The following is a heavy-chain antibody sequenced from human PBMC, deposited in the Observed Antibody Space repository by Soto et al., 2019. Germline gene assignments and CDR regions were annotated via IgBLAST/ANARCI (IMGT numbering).Heavy chain of an antibody. CDR1: GFTFSSYA. Sequence: GGSLRLSCAASGFTFSSYAMSWVRQAPGKGLEWVSAISGSGGSTYYADSVKGRFTISRDNSKNTLYLQMNSLRAEDTAVYYCAKDGGSGSYYIRRVHWGQGTLVTVSS. CDR3: AKDGGSGSYYIRRVH. V-gene: IGHV3-23*01. J-gene: IGHJ4*02. CDR2: ISGSGGST. D-gene: IGHD3-10*01.